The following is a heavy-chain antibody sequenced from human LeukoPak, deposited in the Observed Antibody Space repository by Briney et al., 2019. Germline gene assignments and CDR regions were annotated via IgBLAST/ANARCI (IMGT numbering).Heavy chain of an antibody. J-gene: IGHJ5*02. CDR3: ARGHLDRGLDP. CDR2: TYYRSKWRN. D-gene: IGHD1-26*01. Sequence: SQTLSLTCAISGDSVSSNSAVWNWIRQSPTRGLEWLGRTYYRSKWRNDYALSVKSRISINPDTSKNQFSLQPNSVTPEDAAVYYCARGHLDRGLDPWGQGTLVTVSS. V-gene: IGHV6-1*01. CDR1: GDSVSSNSAV.